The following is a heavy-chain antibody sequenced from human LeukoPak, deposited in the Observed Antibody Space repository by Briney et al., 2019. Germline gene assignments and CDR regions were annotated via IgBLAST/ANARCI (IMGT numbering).Heavy chain of an antibody. Sequence: GGSLRLSCEVSGSGFTFGNFAMSWVRQAPGKGLEWVSGISGSGYYTYYADSVKGRFTISRDNSKNTVYIRINSLRAEDTAVYYCAKDGSWGDYQFYFYMDVWGKGTTVTVSS. CDR1: GSGFTFGNFA. D-gene: IGHD2-2*01. CDR2: ISGSGYYT. J-gene: IGHJ6*03. V-gene: IGHV3-23*01. CDR3: AKDGSWGDYQFYFYMDV.